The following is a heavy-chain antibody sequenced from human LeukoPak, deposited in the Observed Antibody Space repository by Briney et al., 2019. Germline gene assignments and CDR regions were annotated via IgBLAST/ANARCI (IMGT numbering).Heavy chain of an antibody. J-gene: IGHJ4*02. CDR3: ARGGVIVTLYYFDY. CDR2: IIPLLGIT. CDR1: GDTFSIYT. D-gene: IGHD3-10*01. Sequence: AASVKVSCKASGDTFSIYTISWVRQAPGQGLEWMGRIIPLLGITNYAQKFQGRVTNTADKSTSTAYVDVSSARSEDTAVFYCARGGVIVTLYYFDYWGQGTLVTVSS. V-gene: IGHV1-69*02.